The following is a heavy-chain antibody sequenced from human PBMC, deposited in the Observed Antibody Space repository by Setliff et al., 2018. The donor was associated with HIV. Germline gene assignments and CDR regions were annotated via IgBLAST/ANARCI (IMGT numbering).Heavy chain of an antibody. CDR3: ARGRFVGFDY. V-gene: IGHV4-61*09. CDR1: GDSISSGSYY. CDR2: VYTSGST. Sequence: ASETLSLTCTVSGDSISSGSYYWSWIRQPAGKGLEWIGHVYTSGSTDYNPSLNSRLTISIDTSRNQFSLRLNSVTAADTAVYYCARGRFVGFDYWGQGTLVTVSS. D-gene: IGHD3-16*02. J-gene: IGHJ4*02.